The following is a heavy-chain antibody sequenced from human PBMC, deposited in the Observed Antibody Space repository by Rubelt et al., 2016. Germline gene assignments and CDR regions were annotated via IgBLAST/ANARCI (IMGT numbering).Heavy chain of an antibody. D-gene: IGHD3-22*01. CDR3: ARAVSYYDSSGYGYYYYMDV. Sequence: QLQLQESGPGLVKPSETLSLTCTVSGGSISSSSYYWGWIRQPPGKGLEWIGRIYYSGSTYYNPSLKSRVTISVDPSKNQFSLKRSSVTAADTAVCYCARAVSYYDSSGYGYYYYMDVWGKGTTVTVSS. CDR1: GGSISSSSYY. J-gene: IGHJ6*03. CDR2: IYYSGST. V-gene: IGHV4-39*07.